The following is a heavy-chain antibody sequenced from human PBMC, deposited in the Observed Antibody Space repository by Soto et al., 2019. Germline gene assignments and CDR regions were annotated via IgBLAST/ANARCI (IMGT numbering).Heavy chain of an antibody. CDR2: ITYDGSNK. CDR3: AKRGYCSGGTCYSFHFDY. CDR1: GFTFRSYG. J-gene: IGHJ4*02. Sequence: QVQLVESGGGVVQPGRSLRLSCAASGFTFRSYGMHWVRRAPGKGLEWVALITYDGSNKYYADSVKGRFTISRDNSKNTLYLQMNSLRVEDTAVYYCAKRGYCSGGTCYSFHFDYWGQGTLVTVSS. D-gene: IGHD2-15*01. V-gene: IGHV3-30*18.